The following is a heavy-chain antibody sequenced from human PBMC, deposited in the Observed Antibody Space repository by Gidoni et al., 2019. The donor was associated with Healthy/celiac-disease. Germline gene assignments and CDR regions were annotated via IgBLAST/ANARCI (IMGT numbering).Heavy chain of an antibody. CDR1: GGTFSSYA. D-gene: IGHD7-27*01. V-gene: IGHV1-69*04. CDR3: ARGTGDPLYYGMDV. Sequence: QVPLVQSGAEVKKPGSSVKVSCKASGGTFSSYAISRVRQAPGQGLEWMGRIIPILGIANYAQKVQGRVMITADKSTSTAYMELSSLRSEDTAVYYCARGTGDPLYYGMDVWGQGTTVTVSS. J-gene: IGHJ6*02. CDR2: IIPILGIA.